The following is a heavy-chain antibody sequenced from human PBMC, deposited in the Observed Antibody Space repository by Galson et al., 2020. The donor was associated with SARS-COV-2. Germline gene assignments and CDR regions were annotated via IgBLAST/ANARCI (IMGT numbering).Heavy chain of an antibody. J-gene: IGHJ4*02. CDR3: ARHAAYCTGGSCESDFDY. CDR1: GGSITNYY. D-gene: IGHD2-15*01. Sequence: SETLSLTCTVSGGSITNYYWSWIRQSPGKGLEWIAFISYSGHTNYSPSLKSRVAISVDTYKNQFSLKLSSVTAADTAVYYCARHAAYCTGGSCESDFDYWGQGTLVTVSS. CDR2: ISYSGHT. V-gene: IGHV4-59*08.